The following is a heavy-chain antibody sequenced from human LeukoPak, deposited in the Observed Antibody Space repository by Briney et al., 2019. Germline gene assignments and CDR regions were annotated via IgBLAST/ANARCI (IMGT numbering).Heavy chain of an antibody. CDR1: GGSISSSSYY. CDR3: PRHAITLVRGALGWFDP. CDR2: IYYSGST. Sequence: SETLSLTCTVSGGSISSSSYYWGWIRQPPGKGLEGIGSIYYSGSTYYNPSLKSRVTISVDKSKNQFSLKLSSVTAADTAVYSRPRHAITLVRGALGWFDPWGQGTLVTVSS. D-gene: IGHD3-10*01. J-gene: IGHJ5*02. V-gene: IGHV4-39*01.